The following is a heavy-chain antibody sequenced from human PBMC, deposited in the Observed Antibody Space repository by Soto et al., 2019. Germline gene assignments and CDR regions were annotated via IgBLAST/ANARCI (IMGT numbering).Heavy chain of an antibody. D-gene: IGHD6-13*01. CDR2: VSFDGSNK. CDR1: GFTFSTHA. Sequence: QVQLVESGGGVVQPGRSLRLSCAASGFTFSTHAMHWVRQAPGKGLECVAIVSFDGSNKYYADSVKGRFTISRDNSKHTLYRQMSGLTPEDTAFYYCARDQTGITTAGGGRIDRWGQGTLVTVSS. V-gene: IGHV3-30-3*01. J-gene: IGHJ5*02. CDR3: ARDQTGITTAGGGRIDR.